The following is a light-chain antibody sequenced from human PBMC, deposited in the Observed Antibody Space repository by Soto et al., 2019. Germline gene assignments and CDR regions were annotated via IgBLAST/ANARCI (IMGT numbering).Light chain of an antibody. CDR2: EVS. Sequence: QSALTQPASVPGSPGQSITISCTGTSSDVGGYNYVSWYQQHPGKAPKLMIYEVSNRPSGVSNRFSGSKSGNTASLTISGLQAEDEADYYCSSYTSSSTLNYVFGTGTKATVL. CDR1: SSDVGGYNY. CDR3: SSYTSSSTLNYV. J-gene: IGLJ1*01. V-gene: IGLV2-14*01.